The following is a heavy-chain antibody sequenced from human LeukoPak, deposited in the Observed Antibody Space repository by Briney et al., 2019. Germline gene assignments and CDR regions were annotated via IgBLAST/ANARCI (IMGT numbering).Heavy chain of an antibody. CDR2: IYHSGST. V-gene: IGHV4-30-2*01. D-gene: IGHD4-23*01. CDR1: GGSISSGGYS. J-gene: IGHJ5*02. CDR3: ARDRYGGNSNWFDP. Sequence: SETLSLTCAVSGGSISSGGYSWSWIRQPPGAGLEWLGYIYHSGSTYYNPSLKSRVTISVDRSKNQFSLKLSSVTAADTAVYYCARDRYGGNSNWFDPWGQGTLVTVSS.